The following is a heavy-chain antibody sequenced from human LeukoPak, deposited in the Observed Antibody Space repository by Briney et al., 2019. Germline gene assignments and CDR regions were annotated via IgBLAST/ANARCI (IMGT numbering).Heavy chain of an antibody. CDR3: AREATMVQGVFYYYYYMDV. CDR2: ISSSGSTI. D-gene: IGHD3-10*01. J-gene: IGHJ6*03. Sequence: GGSLRLSCAASGFTFSDYYMSWIRPAPGKGLEWVSYISSSGSTIYYADSVKGRFTISRDNAKNSLYLQMNSLRAEDTAVYYCAREATMVQGVFYYYYYMDVWGKGTTVTVSS. V-gene: IGHV3-11*01. CDR1: GFTFSDYY.